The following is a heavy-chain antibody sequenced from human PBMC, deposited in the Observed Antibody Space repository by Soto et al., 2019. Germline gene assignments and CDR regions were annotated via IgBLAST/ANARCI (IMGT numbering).Heavy chain of an antibody. V-gene: IGHV1-69*13. Sequence: SVKVSCKASGGTFSNSAIIWVRQAPGQGLEWMGGILPIFGTPNYAQKFQGRLTISADEFSSTAYMELNILRSEDTAVYYCAKTEEEMDTAMLKGIANWGQGSLVTVSS. CDR2: ILPIFGTP. CDR1: GGTFSNSA. D-gene: IGHD5-18*01. J-gene: IGHJ4*02. CDR3: AKTEEEMDTAMLKGIAN.